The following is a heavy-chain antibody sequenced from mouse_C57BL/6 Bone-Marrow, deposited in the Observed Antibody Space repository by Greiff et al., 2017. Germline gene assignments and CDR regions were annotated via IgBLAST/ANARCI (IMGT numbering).Heavy chain of an antibody. V-gene: IGHV5-4*01. Sequence: EVMLVESGGGLVKPGGSLKLSCAASGFTFSSYAMSWVRQTPEKRLEWVATISDGGSYTYYPDNVKGRFTISRDNAKNNLYLQMSHLKSEDTAMYYCARELTGPFAYWGQGTLVTVSA. CDR3: ARELTGPFAY. D-gene: IGHD4-1*01. CDR1: GFTFSSYA. J-gene: IGHJ3*01. CDR2: ISDGGSYT.